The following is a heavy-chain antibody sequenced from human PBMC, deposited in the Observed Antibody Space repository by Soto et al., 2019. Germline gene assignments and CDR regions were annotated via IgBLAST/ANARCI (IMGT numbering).Heavy chain of an antibody. D-gene: IGHD6-19*01. J-gene: IGHJ4*02. CDR1: GGSISSSSYY. Sequence: SETLSLTCTVSGGSISSSSYYWGWIRQPPGKGLERIGRIYYSGSTNYNPSLKSRVTISVDTSKNQFSLKLSSVTAADTVVYFCASETVDSSGWTFDYWGQGTLVTVSS. CDR3: ASETVDSSGWTFDY. V-gene: IGHV4-39*01. CDR2: IYYSGST.